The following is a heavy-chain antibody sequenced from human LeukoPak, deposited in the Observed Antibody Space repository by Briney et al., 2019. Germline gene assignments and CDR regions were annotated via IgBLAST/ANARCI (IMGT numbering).Heavy chain of an antibody. V-gene: IGHV3-23*01. D-gene: IGHD1-26*01. J-gene: IGHJ4*02. Sequence: PGGSLRLSCAASGFTLSSYAMSWVRQAPGKGLKWVSAISGSGGSTYYADSVKGRFTISRDNSKNTLYLQMNSLRAEDTAVYYCAKGLGREWELVTTDYWGQGTLVTVSS. CDR1: GFTLSSYA. CDR2: ISGSGGST. CDR3: AKGLGREWELVTTDY.